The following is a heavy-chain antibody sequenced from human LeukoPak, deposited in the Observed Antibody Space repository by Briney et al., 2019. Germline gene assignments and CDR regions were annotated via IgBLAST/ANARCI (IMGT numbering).Heavy chain of an antibody. CDR2: IYTSGST. D-gene: IGHD3-3*01. Sequence: SETLSLTCTVSGGSISSGNYYWNWIRQPAGKGLEWIGRIYTSGSTNYNPSLKSRVTISVDTSKNQFSLRLSSVTAADTAVYYCARVCGPRLRFLEWSKYYYFDYWGQGTLVTVSS. CDR3: ARVCGPRLRFLEWSKYYYFDY. CDR1: GGSISSGNYY. J-gene: IGHJ4*02. V-gene: IGHV4-61*02.